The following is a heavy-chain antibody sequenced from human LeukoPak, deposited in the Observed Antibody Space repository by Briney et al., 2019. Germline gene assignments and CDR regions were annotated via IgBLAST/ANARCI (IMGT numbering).Heavy chain of an antibody. V-gene: IGHV4-4*02. J-gene: IGHJ5*02. CDR2: IRHSGST. Sequence: PSETLSLSCAVSGGSVSRSNWWNWVRQPPGKGLEWIGEIRHSGSTNYNPSLKSRVTMSVDKSKNQLSLKLSSVTAADTAVYYCARTEAFCSDTSCSNWFDPWGQGTLVTVSS. CDR1: GGSVSRSNW. CDR3: ARTEAFCSDTSCSNWFDP. D-gene: IGHD2-2*01.